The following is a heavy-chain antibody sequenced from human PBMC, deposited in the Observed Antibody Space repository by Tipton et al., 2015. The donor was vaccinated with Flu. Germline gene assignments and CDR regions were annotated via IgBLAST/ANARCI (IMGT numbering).Heavy chain of an antibody. CDR3: ARGENDGAASSWFDP. CDR1: GGSISSYY. Sequence: TLSLTCTVSGGSISSYYWSWIRQPPGEGLEWIGYIYYSGSTNYNPSLKSRVTISVDTSKNQFSLKLSSVTAADTAVYYCARGENDGAASSWFDPWGQGTLVTVSS. CDR2: IYYSGST. J-gene: IGHJ5*02. D-gene: IGHD6-13*01. V-gene: IGHV4-59*01.